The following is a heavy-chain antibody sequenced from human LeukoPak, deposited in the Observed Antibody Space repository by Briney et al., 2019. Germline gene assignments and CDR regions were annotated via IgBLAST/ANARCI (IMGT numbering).Heavy chain of an antibody. D-gene: IGHD6-19*01. Sequence: GGSLRLSCAASGFTFSSYGMHWVRQAPGKGLEWVSGISWNSGSIGYADSVKGRFTISRDNAKNSLYLQMNSLRAEDTALYYCAKGYSSGWWGAGDYWGQGTLVTVSS. V-gene: IGHV3-9*01. CDR1: GFTFSSYG. J-gene: IGHJ4*02. CDR3: AKGYSSGWWGAGDY. CDR2: ISWNSGSI.